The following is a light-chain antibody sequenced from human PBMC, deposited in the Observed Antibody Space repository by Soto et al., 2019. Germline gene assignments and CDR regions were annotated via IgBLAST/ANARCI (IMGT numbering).Light chain of an antibody. J-gene: IGKJ3*01. CDR2: AS. CDR1: QSVSDMY. CDR3: QHYGTSAL. Sequence: EIVLTQSPGTLSLSPGERATLSCRASQSVSDMYLAWYQHKPGQAPRLLIYASNKATGIQDRFSGSGSGTDFTLTINRLETEDFAVYYCQHYGTSALFGPGTKVEIK. V-gene: IGKV3-20*01.